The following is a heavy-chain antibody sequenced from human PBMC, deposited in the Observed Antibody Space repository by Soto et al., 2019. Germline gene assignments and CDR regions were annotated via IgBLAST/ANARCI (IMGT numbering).Heavy chain of an antibody. V-gene: IGHV3-23*01. Sequence: GGSLRLSCAASGFTFSSYAMSWVRQAPGKGLEWVSAISGSGGSTYYADSVKGRFTISRDNSKNTLYLQMNSLRAEDTAVYYCAKEAESITIFGVVTDFDYWGQGTLVTVSS. CDR2: ISGSGGST. J-gene: IGHJ4*02. D-gene: IGHD3-3*01. CDR1: GFTFSSYA. CDR3: AKEAESITIFGVVTDFDY.